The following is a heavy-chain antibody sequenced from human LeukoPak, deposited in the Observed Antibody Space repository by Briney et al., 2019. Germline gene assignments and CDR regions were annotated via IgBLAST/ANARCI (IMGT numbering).Heavy chain of an antibody. D-gene: IGHD3-9*01. V-gene: IGHV3-7*01. CDR1: GFTFSSYW. J-gene: IGHJ3*02. CDR2: IKQDGSEK. CDR3: ARDHVLRYFDWFGDNAGAFDI. Sequence: GGSLRLSCAASGFTFSSYWMSWVRQAPGKGLEWVANIKQDGSEKYYVDSVKGRFTTSRDNAKNSLYLQMNSLRAEDTAVYYCARDHVLRYFDWFGDNAGAFDIWGQGTMVTVSS.